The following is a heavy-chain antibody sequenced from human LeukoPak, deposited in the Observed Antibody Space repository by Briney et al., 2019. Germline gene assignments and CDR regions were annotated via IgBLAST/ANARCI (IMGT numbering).Heavy chain of an antibody. CDR2: IKQDGSEK. V-gene: IGHV3-7*01. D-gene: IGHD4-11*01. J-gene: IGHJ6*03. CDR3: ARDPVQMTTVTTVSYYYMDV. Sequence: GGSLRLSCAASGFTFSSYWMSWVRQAPGKGLEWVANIKQDGSEKYYVDSVKGRFTISRDNAKNSLYLQMSSLRAEDTAVYYCARDPVQMTTVTTVSYYYMDVWGKGTTVTVSS. CDR1: GFTFSSYW.